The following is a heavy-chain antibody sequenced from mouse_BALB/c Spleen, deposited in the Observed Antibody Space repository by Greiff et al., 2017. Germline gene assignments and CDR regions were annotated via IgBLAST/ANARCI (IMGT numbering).Heavy chain of an antibody. CDR2: IWGDGST. CDR1: GFSLTSYG. J-gene: IGHJ4*01. V-gene: IGHV2-3*01. Sequence: VHLVESGPGLVAPSQSLSITCTVSGFSLTSYGVSWVRQPPGKGLEWLGVIWGDGSTNYHSALISRLSISKDNSKSQVFLKLNSLQTDDTATYYCAKPRDWGYYYGSSFYAMDYWGQGTSVTVSS. D-gene: IGHD1-1*01. CDR3: AKPRDWGYYYGSSFYAMDY.